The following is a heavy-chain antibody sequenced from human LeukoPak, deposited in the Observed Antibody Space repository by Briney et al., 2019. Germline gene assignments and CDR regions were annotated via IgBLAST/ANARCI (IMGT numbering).Heavy chain of an antibody. CDR1: GGSISRGSYF. CDR2: FYTSGTP. D-gene: IGHD2-21*01. V-gene: IGHV4-61*02. CDR3: ARGGIPDY. Sequence: SETLSLTCTVSGGSISRGSYFWSWIRQPAGKGLEWIGRFYTSGTPNYNPSLKSRVTISVGTSRNQFSLKLSSVTAADTAVYYCARGGIPDYWGQGILVTVSS. J-gene: IGHJ4*02.